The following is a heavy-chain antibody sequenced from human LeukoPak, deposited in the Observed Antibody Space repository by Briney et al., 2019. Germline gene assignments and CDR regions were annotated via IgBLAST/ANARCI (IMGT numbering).Heavy chain of an antibody. V-gene: IGHV1-69*02. Sequence: SVKVSCKPSVGTFSSYTIIWVRQAPPQGLEWMGRIIPILGIANYAQKFQGRVTITADKSTSTAYMELSSLRSEDTAVYYCASLEYSSSPGDYWGQGTLVTVYS. CDR3: ASLEYSSSPGDY. J-gene: IGHJ4*02. D-gene: IGHD6-6*01. CDR1: VGTFSSYT. CDR2: IIPILGIA.